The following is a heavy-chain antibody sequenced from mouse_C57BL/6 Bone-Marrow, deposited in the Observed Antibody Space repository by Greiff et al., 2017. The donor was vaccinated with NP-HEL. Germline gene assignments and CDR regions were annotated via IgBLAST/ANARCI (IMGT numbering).Heavy chain of an antibody. CDR2: IYPGDGDT. J-gene: IGHJ2*01. CDR1: GYAFSSYW. V-gene: IGHV1-80*01. Sequence: QVQLQQSGAELVKPGASVKISCKASGYAFSSYWMNWVKQRPGQGLEWIGQIYPGDGDTNYNGKFKGKATLTADKSSSTAYMQLSSLTSEDSAVYYGARYYGSSSYFDYWGQGTTLTVSS. CDR3: ARYYGSSSYFDY. D-gene: IGHD1-1*01.